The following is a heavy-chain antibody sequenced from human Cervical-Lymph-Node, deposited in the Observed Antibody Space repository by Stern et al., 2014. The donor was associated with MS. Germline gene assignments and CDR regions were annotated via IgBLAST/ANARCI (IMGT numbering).Heavy chain of an antibody. J-gene: IGHJ4*02. V-gene: IGHV1-18*04. CDR3: ARDNSPCVTTSCYTGDFDL. Sequence: QMQLVQSGSQLKKPGASVRVSCKASGYIFANYGINWVRQAPGQGLEWIGWISLYNGDTDSAQNVQDRLTMTTDTSTSTAYMDLRGLTSDDTAIYYCARDNSPCVTTSCYTGDFDLWGQGTLVTVSS. CDR2: ISLYNGDT. CDR1: GYIFANYG. D-gene: IGHD4-17*01.